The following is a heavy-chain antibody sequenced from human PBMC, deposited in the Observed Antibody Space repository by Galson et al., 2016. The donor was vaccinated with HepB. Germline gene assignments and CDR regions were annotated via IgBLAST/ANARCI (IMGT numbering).Heavy chain of an antibody. Sequence: SETLSLTCTVSGDSISSSGSYWAWIRQPPGKGLDWIGNIYYSGSTYYNPSLESRITISVDTSHNQLSLRLRSVTASDTAVYYCVKGRFLEWLLERPFDGMDVWGQGTTVTVSS. D-gene: IGHD3-3*01. CDR1: GDSISSSGSY. CDR3: VKGRFLEWLLERPFDGMDV. V-gene: IGHV4-39*01. J-gene: IGHJ6*02. CDR2: IYYSGST.